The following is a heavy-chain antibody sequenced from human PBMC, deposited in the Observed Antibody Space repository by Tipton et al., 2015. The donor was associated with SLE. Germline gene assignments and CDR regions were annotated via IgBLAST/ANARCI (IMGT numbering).Heavy chain of an antibody. V-gene: IGHV3-30*03. D-gene: IGHD3-22*01. CDR2: ISYDGRIK. CDR1: GFTFSTYA. J-gene: IGHJ6*03. Sequence: RSLRLSCAASGFTFSTYAIHWVRQAQAPGKGLEWVAVISYDGRIKYYLDSVKGRFTISRDNSKNMLYLQMDSLRPEDTALYYCARNRRDYDSSGHYFDMDVWGKGTTVIVSS. CDR3: ARNRRDYDSSGHYFDMDV.